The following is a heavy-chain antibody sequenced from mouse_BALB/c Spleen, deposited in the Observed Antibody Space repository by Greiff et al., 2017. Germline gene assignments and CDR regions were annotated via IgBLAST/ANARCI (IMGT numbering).Heavy chain of an antibody. Sequence: EVQGVESGAELVKPGASVKLSCTASGFNIKDTYMHWVKQRPEQGLEWIGRIDPANGNTKYDPKFQGKATITADTSSNTAYLQLSSLTSEDTAVYYCARDRWYFDVWGAGTTVTVSS. J-gene: IGHJ1*01. CDR3: ARDRWYFDV. V-gene: IGHV14-3*02. CDR1: GFNIKDTY. CDR2: IDPANGNT.